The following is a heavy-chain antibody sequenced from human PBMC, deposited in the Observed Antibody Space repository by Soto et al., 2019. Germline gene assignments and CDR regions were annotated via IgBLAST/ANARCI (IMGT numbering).Heavy chain of an antibody. V-gene: IGHV1-58*01. Sequence: GASVKVSCKASGFTFTSSAVQWVRQARGQRLEWIGWIVVGSGNTNYAQKFQERVTITRDMSTSTAYMELSSLRSEDTAVYYCAAIRERIRLYSYYGMDVWGQGTTVTVSS. CDR2: IVVGSGNT. D-gene: IGHD5-12*01. J-gene: IGHJ6*02. CDR3: AAIRERIRLYSYYGMDV. CDR1: GFTFTSSA.